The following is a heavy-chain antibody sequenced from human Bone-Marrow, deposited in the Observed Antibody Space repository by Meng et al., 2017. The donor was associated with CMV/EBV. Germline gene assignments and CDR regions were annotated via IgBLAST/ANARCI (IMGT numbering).Heavy chain of an antibody. J-gene: IGHJ6*02. CDR3: AHRDTGTTKSDFDYGMDV. Sequence: SGPTLVKPTRIFTLTWSFSDFSLSTSGGGVGWIRQHPGKALGWLALIYWNDDKRYSPSLKSRLTITEDTSKYQVVFKMTNMDPVDTATYYCAHRDTGTTKSDFDYGMDVWGQGTTVTVSS. D-gene: IGHD1/OR15-1a*01. V-gene: IGHV2-5*01. CDR2: IYWNDDK. CDR1: DFSLSTSGGG.